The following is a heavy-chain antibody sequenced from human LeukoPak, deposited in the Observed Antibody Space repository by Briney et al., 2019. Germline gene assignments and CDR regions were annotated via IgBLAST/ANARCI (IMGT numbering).Heavy chain of an antibody. Sequence: PGGSLRLSCAASGFTFSSYSMNWVRQAPGKGLEWVSSISSSSSYMYYADSVKGRFTISRDNAKNSLYLQMNSLRAEDTAVYYCARDNYYDSSGYYFYVYWGQGTLVTVSS. D-gene: IGHD3-22*01. CDR1: GFTFSSYS. CDR3: ARDNYYDSSGYYFYVY. V-gene: IGHV3-21*01. J-gene: IGHJ4*02. CDR2: ISSSSSYM.